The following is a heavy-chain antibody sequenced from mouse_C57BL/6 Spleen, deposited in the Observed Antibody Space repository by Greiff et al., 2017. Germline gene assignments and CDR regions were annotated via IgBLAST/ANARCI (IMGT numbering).Heavy chain of an antibody. CDR1: GYTFTSYG. J-gene: IGHJ4*01. CDR3: ARDSITTVVDYAMDY. Sequence: VQLQQSGAELARPGASVKLSCKASGYTFTSYGISWVKQRTGQGLEWIGEIYPRSGNTYYNEKFKGKATLTADKSSSTEYMELRSLTTEDSAVYFCARDSITTVVDYAMDYWGQGTSVTVSS. V-gene: IGHV1-81*01. D-gene: IGHD1-1*01. CDR2: IYPRSGNT.